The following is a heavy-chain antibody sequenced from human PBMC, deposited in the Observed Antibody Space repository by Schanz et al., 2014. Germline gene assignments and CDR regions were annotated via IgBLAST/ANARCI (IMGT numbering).Heavy chain of an antibody. V-gene: IGHV3-23*04. D-gene: IGHD5-12*01. CDR3: AKDMNREATAPES. CDR2: INTADTT. Sequence: DVQLAESGGGLVQPRGSLRLSCAASGFTLSSYALSWVRQSPGKGLEWVSAINTADTTYYADSVKGRFTVSRDNSKNTVYLHMNSLRDEDTAVYYCAKDMNREATAPESWGQGTLVVVSS. CDR1: GFTLSSYA. J-gene: IGHJ5*02.